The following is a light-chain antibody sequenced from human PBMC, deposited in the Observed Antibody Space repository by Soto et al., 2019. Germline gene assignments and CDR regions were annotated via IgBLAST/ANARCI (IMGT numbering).Light chain of an antibody. CDR2: GAS. CDR1: QSVSSTY. CDR3: QQYGSSPPLT. V-gene: IGKV3-20*01. Sequence: DIVLTQSPGTLSLSPGERATLSCRASQSVSSTYFAWYQQKPGQAPRLLIYGASIRATGIPDRFSGSGAGTDFFLTISRREPEDFAAYYCQQYGSSPPLTFGGGTKVEIK. J-gene: IGKJ4*01.